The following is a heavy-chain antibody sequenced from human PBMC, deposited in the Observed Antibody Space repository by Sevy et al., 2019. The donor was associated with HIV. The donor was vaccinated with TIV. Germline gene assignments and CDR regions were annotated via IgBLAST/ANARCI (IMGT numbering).Heavy chain of an antibody. CDR2: ISWNSGSI. CDR1: GFTFDDYA. CDR3: AKLGGGYYYSGMDV. Sequence: GGSLRLSCAASGFTFDDYAMHWVRQAPGKGLEWVSGISWNSGSIGYADSVKGRFTISRDNAKNSLYLQMNSLRAEDTDLYYCAKLGGGYYYSGMDVWGQGTTVTVSS. V-gene: IGHV3-9*01. D-gene: IGHD3-10*01. J-gene: IGHJ6*02.